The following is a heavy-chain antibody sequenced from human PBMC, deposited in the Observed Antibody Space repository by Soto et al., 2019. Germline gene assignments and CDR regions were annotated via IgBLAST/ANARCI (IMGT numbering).Heavy chain of an antibody. D-gene: IGHD3-3*01. CDR1: GFTFSSYA. V-gene: IGHV3-64D*08. CDR2: ISSNGGST. J-gene: IGHJ4*02. Sequence: GGSLRLSCSASGFTFSSYAMHWVRQAPGKGLEYVSAISSNGGSTYYADSVKGRFTISRDNSKNTLYLQMSSLRAEDTAVYYCVKGFGFWSGYLSAWGQGTLVTVSS. CDR3: VKGFGFWSGYLSA.